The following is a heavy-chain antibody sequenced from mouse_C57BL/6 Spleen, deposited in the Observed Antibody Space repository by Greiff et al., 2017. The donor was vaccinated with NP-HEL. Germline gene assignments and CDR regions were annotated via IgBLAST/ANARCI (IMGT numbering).Heavy chain of an antibody. CDR1: GYTFTDYY. D-gene: IGHD2-3*01. CDR2: IFPGSGST. CDR3: ARSDDGNYAMDY. J-gene: IGHJ4*01. V-gene: IGHV1-75*01. Sequence: QVQLKESGPELVKPGASVKISCKASGYTFTDYYINWVKQRPGQGLEWIGWIFPGSGSTYYNEKFKGKATLTVDKSSSTAYMLLSSLTSEDSAVYFCARSDDGNYAMDYWGQGTSVTVSS.